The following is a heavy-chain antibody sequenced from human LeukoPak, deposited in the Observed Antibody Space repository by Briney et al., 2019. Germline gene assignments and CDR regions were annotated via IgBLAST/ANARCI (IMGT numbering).Heavy chain of an antibody. CDR3: AKSSGSSWSYYYYYGTDV. J-gene: IGHJ6*02. CDR1: GFTFSSYA. V-gene: IGHV3-23*01. CDR2: ISGSGGST. Sequence: GGSLRLSCAASGFTFSSYAMSWVRQAPGKGLEWVSAISGSGGSTYYADSVKGRFTISRDNSKNTLYLQMNSLRAEDTAVYYCAKSSGSSWSYYYYYGTDVWGQGTTVTVSS. D-gene: IGHD6-13*01.